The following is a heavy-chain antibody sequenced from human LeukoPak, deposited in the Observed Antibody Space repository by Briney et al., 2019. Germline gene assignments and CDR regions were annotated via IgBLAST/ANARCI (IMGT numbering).Heavy chain of an antibody. V-gene: IGHV3-23*01. CDR1: GFTFNSYV. D-gene: IGHD3-3*01. CDR3: ARDRRLSGMDV. J-gene: IGHJ6*02. Sequence: GGSLRLSCEGSGFTFNSYVMIWVRQAPGKGLEWVSGITGSGGSTYYADSVKGRFTISRDNSRNTLYLQMNSLKAEDTAVYYCARDRRLSGMDVWGQGTTVTVSS. CDR2: ITGSGGST.